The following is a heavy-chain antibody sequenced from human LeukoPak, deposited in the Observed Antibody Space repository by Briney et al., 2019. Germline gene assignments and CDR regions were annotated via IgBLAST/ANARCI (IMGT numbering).Heavy chain of an antibody. CDR1: GFTFSSYA. J-gene: IGHJ3*02. CDR3: AKPQSRYCGGDCYYAFDI. Sequence: PGGSLRLSCAASGFTFSSYAMSWVRQAPGKGLEWVSAISGSGGSTYYADSVKGRFTISRDNSKNTLYLQVNSLRAEDTAVYYCAKPQSRYCGGDCYYAFDIWGQGTMVTVSS. V-gene: IGHV3-23*01. D-gene: IGHD2-21*01. CDR2: ISGSGGST.